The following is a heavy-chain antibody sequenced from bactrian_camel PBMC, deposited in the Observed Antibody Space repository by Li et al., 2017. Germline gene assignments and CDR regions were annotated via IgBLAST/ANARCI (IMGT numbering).Heavy chain of an antibody. D-gene: IGHD6*01. CDR1: GFTFRIYA. CDR2: TNSAGGST. Sequence: VQLVESGGGLVQPGGSLRLSCAASGFTFRIYAMSWVRQAPGKGLEWVSATNSAGGSTYYGDSVKGRFTISRDNSKKTLYLQLTSLSTEDTAMYYCAKRGPQSSSAVTDRGQGTQVTVS. J-gene: IGHJ4*01. V-gene: IGHV3S40*01.